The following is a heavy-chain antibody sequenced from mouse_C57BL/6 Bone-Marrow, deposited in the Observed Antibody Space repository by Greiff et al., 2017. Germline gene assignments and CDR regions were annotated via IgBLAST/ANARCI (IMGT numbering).Heavy chain of an antibody. D-gene: IGHD2-4*01. CDR3: ARFHYEYDGGYFDY. Sequence: EVKLMESGPELVKPGDSVKISCKASGYSFTGYFMNWVMQSHGKSLEWIGRINPYNGDTFYNQKFKGKATLTVDKSSSTAHMELRSLTSEDSAVYYCARFHYEYDGGYFDYWGQGTTLTVSS. J-gene: IGHJ2*01. CDR2: INPYNGDT. V-gene: IGHV1-20*01. CDR1: GYSFTGYF.